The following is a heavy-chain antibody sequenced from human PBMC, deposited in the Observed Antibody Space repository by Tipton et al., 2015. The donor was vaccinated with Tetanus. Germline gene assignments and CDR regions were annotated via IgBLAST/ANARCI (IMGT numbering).Heavy chain of an antibody. V-gene: IGHV1-69-2*01. CDR2: IDPEDGET. D-gene: IGHD3-10*01. CDR1: GYTFTGYY. J-gene: IGHJ4*02. Sequence: VQLVQSGAEVKKPGASVKVSCKASGYTFTGYYIHWVQQAPGKGLEWMGLIDPEDGETVYAEKFQGRVTITADTSTDTAYMELRSLRFDDTATYYCSTDINGEAYWGQGTPVTVSS. CDR3: STDINGEAY.